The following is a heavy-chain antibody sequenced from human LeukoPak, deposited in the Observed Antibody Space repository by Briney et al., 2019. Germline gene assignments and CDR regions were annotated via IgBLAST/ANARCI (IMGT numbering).Heavy chain of an antibody. CDR1: GFTFSSYE. Sequence: AGGSLRLSCAASGFTFSSYEMNWVRQAPGKGLEWVAFGRYDGSNKNYADSVQGRFTISRDNSKSTLYLHMTSLRTEDTAVYYCAKRPPGSGLDYWGQGTLVTVSS. CDR2: GRYDGSNK. J-gene: IGHJ4*02. CDR3: AKRPPGSGLDY. V-gene: IGHV3-30*02. D-gene: IGHD3-10*01.